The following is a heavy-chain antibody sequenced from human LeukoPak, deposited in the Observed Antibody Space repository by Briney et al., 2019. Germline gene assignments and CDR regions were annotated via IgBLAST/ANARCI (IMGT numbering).Heavy chain of an antibody. V-gene: IGHV3-74*03. CDR3: ARAGRAFDF. J-gene: IGHJ4*02. CDR2: INSDGSST. CDR1: GFTFSSYW. Sequence: GGSLRLSCAASGFTFSSYWMHWVRQAAAKALVWVSRINSDGSSTTYADSVKGRFTISRDNAKNTLFLQMNSLRAEDTAVYYCARAGRAFDFWGQGTLVTVSS. D-gene: IGHD3-10*01.